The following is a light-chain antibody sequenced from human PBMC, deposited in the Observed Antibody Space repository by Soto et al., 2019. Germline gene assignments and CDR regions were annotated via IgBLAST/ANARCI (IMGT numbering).Light chain of an antibody. CDR1: SFNIGAGYD. CDR3: QAYDSSLSDSV. Sequence: QSVLTQPPSVSGAPGQRVTISCTGSSFNIGAGYDVHWYQQLPGTPPKLLIYGNSNRPSGVPDRFSGSKSGTSASLAITGLQAEDEADYYCQAYDSSLSDSVFGGGTKVTVL. CDR2: GNS. J-gene: IGLJ2*01. V-gene: IGLV1-40*01.